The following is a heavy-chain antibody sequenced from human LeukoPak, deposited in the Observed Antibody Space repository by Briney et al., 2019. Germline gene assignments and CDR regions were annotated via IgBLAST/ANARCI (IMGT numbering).Heavy chain of an antibody. V-gene: IGHV3-23*01. D-gene: IGHD3-10*01. Sequence: GGSLRLSCAASGFTFSSYAMSWVRQAPGKGLEWVSAISGSGGSTYYADSVMGRFTISRDNSKNTLYLQMNSLRAEDTAVYYCAKDGDVWFGEGWDYYYYDGMDVWGKGTTVTVSS. J-gene: IGHJ6*04. CDR2: ISGSGGST. CDR3: AKDGDVWFGEGWDYYYYDGMDV. CDR1: GFTFSSYA.